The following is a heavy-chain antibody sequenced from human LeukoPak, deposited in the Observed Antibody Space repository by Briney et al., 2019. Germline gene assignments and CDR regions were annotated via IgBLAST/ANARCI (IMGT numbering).Heavy chain of an antibody. V-gene: IGHV3-21*04. D-gene: IGHD6-13*01. Sequence: GGSLRLSCAASGFNFSSYSMNWVRQAPGKGLEWVSSISSSSSYIYYADSVKGRFTISRDNSKNTLYLQMNSLRAEDTAVYYCARDWPQGIAAADWGKGTLVTVSS. J-gene: IGHJ4*02. CDR3: ARDWPQGIAAAD. CDR1: GFNFSSYS. CDR2: ISSSSSYI.